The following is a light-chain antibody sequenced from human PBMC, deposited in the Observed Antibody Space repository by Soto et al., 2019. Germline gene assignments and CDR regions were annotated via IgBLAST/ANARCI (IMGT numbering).Light chain of an antibody. CDR3: QQYNNWPRT. V-gene: IGKV3-15*01. CDR1: QSVSSN. Sequence: EIVMTQSPGTLSVSTGERATLSCRASQSVSSNLAWYQQKPGQAPRLLIYGASTRATGIPARFSGSGSGTEFTLTISSLQSEDFAVYYCQQYNNWPRTFGQGTKVEIK. CDR2: GAS. J-gene: IGKJ1*01.